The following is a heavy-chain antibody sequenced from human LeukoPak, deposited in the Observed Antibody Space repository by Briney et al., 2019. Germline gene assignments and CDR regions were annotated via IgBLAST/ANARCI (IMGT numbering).Heavy chain of an antibody. CDR3: AKEHAWEQLADH. J-gene: IGHJ5*02. D-gene: IGHD6-13*01. V-gene: IGHV3-43*02. Sequence: WGALRLSCSAPGVSFYDYALHWGRQPPREGLEGGSLISGDGGSRHYAASVKGRFTISRDNSKNSLYLQMNSLRTEDTALYYCAKEHAWEQLADHWGQGTLVTVSS. CDR1: GVSFYDYA. CDR2: ISGDGGSR.